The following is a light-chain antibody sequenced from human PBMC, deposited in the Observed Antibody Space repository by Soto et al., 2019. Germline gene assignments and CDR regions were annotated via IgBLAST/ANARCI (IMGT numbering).Light chain of an antibody. CDR2: WAS. CDR1: QNLLYSSNNKNY. J-gene: IGKJ2*01. CDR3: QQYYSDSYT. V-gene: IGKV4-1*01. Sequence: DIVMTQSPDSLAVSLGERATINYKSSQNLLYSSNNKNYLAWYQQRPGQPPRLLISWASARESGVPDRFSGSGSGTDFTLTVSSLQAEDVAVYYCQQYYSDSYTFGQGTKVDIK.